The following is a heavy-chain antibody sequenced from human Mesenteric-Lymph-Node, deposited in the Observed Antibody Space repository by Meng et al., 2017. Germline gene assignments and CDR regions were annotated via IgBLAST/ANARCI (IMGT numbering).Heavy chain of an antibody. V-gene: IGHV4-61*02. CDR1: GGSGNSGGYY. J-gene: IGHJ4*02. D-gene: IGHD6-13*01. CDR2: IYTSGST. Sequence: SETLSPTCTVSGGSGNSGGYYWSWIRQPAGKGLEWIGRIYTSGSTNYNPSLKSRVTISVDTSSTQFSLKLSSVTAADAAVYYCAREVAAAGTSIDYWGQGTLVTVSS. CDR3: AREVAAAGTSIDY.